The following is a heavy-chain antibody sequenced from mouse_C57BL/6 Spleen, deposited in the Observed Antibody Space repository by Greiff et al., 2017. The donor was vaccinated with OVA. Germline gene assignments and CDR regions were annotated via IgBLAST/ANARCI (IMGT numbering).Heavy chain of an antibody. Sequence: VQLKQSGPELVKPGASVKISCKASGYSFTGYYMNWVKQSPEKSLEWIGEINPSTGGTTYNQKFKAKATLTVDKSSSTAYMQLKSLTSEDSAVYYCARVPYYYGSSPFAYWGQGTLVTVSA. V-gene: IGHV1-42*01. CDR1: GYSFTGYY. CDR2: INPSTGGT. J-gene: IGHJ3*01. CDR3: ARVPYYYGSSPFAY. D-gene: IGHD1-1*01.